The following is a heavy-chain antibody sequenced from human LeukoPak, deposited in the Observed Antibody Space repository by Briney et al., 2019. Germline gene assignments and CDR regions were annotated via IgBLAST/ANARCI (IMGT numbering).Heavy chain of an antibody. V-gene: IGHV4-61*01. CDR3: ARHYGP. Sequence: LETLSLTCTVSGGSIGGNSYWSWIRQPPGKGPEWIGHISNSGSTYYSPSLSSRVTISLDTSKNQFSLKLRSVTAADTAVYYCARHYGPWGQGTLVTVSS. CDR1: GGSIGGNSY. J-gene: IGHJ5*02. CDR2: ISNSGST. D-gene: IGHD3-16*01.